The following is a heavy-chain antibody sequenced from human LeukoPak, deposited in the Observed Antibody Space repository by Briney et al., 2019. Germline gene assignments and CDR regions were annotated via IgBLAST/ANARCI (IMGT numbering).Heavy chain of an antibody. Sequence: PSQTLSLTCTLSGGSLRSGGSYGSWIRQNPGRGLEWIGYIYYSGSTYYNPSLKSRVTISVDTSKNQFSLKLSSVTAADTAVYYCARVFAMVDYWGQGTLVTVSS. CDR1: GGSLRSGGSY. V-gene: IGHV4-31*03. D-gene: IGHD2-2*01. CDR2: IYYSGST. J-gene: IGHJ4*02. CDR3: ARVFAMVDY.